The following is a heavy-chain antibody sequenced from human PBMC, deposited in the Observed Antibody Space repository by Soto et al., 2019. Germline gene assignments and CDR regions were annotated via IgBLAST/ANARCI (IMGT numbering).Heavy chain of an antibody. CDR1: GLTSRTYG. V-gene: IGHV3-33*01. J-gene: IGHJ6*02. CDR3: AREYGDSCPGHYYYGMDV. CDR2: IWYDVSNK. D-gene: IGHD5-18*01. Sequence: GGSWRLSWAASGLTSRTYGMHGVRQAPGKGLEWVAVIWYDVSNKYYADSVKGRFTISRDNSKNTLYLQMNSLRAEDTAVYYCAREYGDSCPGHYYYGMDVWGRGSTVTVSS.